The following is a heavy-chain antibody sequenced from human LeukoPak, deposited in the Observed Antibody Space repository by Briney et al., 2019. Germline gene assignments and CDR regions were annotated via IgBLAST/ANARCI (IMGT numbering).Heavy chain of an antibody. CDR2: IYYNGRT. CDR1: GASISNYY. D-gene: IGHD2-2*01. V-gene: IGHV4-59*01. J-gene: IGHJ5*02. CDR3: ARGADRSSTSCYGHWFDP. Sequence: SETLSLTCTVSGASISNYYWSWIRQPPGKGLEWIGYIYYNGRTNYNPSLKSRVTISLDTSKNQFSLKLSSVTAADTAVYYCARGADRSSTSCYGHWFDPWGQGTLVTVSS.